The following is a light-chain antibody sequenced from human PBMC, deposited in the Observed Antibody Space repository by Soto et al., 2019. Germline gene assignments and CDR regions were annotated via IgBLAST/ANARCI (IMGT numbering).Light chain of an antibody. Sequence: IQMTQSPSSLSASVGDTVTITCRASQGIRRDLGWYQQKSGKAPKLLIYGISNLESGVPSRFSGSGSGTEFTLTISSLQPEDFATYYCLQDSSNPYTFGQGTKLEIK. CDR3: LQDSSNPYT. CDR2: GIS. CDR1: QGIRRD. V-gene: IGKV1-6*01. J-gene: IGKJ2*01.